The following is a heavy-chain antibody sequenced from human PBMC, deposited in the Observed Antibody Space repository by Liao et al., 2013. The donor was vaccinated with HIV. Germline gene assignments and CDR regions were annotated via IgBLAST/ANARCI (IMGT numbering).Heavy chain of an antibody. CDR3: AREVRDLLYYFDY. CDR1: GGSITSSTYC. J-gene: IGHJ4*02. Sequence: QLQESGPGLVKPSETLSLTCTVSGGSITSSTYCWGWIRQPPGRGLEWIGYIYYSGSTYYNPSLKSRVTISVDTSKNQFSLKLSSVTAADTAVYYCAREVRDLLYYFDYWGQGTLVTVSS. CDR2: IYYSGST. V-gene: IGHV4-30-4*08. D-gene: IGHD1-26*01.